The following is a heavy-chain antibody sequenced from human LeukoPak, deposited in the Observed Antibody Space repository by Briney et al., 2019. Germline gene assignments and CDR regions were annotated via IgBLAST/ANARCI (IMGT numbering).Heavy chain of an antibody. J-gene: IGHJ3*02. CDR1: GFTFDDYG. D-gene: IGHD3-16*01. CDR3: AKKVGGVYALDI. CDR2: IISSGAST. Sequence: PGGSLRLSCAASGFTFDDYGMTWVRQAPGKGLEWVSLIISSGASTYYADSVKGRFTISRDNSKNTLFLQMNSLRAEDTAVYYCAKKVGGVYALDIWGQGTMVTVSS. V-gene: IGHV3-23*01.